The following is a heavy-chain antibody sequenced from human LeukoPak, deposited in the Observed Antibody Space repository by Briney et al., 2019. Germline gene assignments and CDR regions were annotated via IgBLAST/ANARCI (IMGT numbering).Heavy chain of an antibody. J-gene: IGHJ4*02. CDR2: IHPGDPAT. CDR1: GYTFTTYW. V-gene: IGHV5-51*01. CDR3: AISPWRYFDY. Sequence: GESLKISCKGSGYTFTTYWIGWVRQMPGKGLEWMGIIHPGDPATRYSPSFQGQVTISVDKSISTAYLQWSSLKASDTAMYYCAISPWRYFDYWGQGTLVTVSS.